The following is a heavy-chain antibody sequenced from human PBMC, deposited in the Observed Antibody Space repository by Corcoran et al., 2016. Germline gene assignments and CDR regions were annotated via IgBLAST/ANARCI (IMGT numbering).Heavy chain of an antibody. CDR1: GFTFSSYG. Sequence: QVQLVESGGGVVQPGRSLRLSCAASGFTFSSYGMHWVRQAPGKGLEWVAVISYDGSNKYYADSVKGRFTISRDNSKNTLYLQMNSLRAEDTAVYYCAKVFGADKAVAHRPDFDYWGQGTLVTVSS. CDR3: AKVFGADKAVAHRPDFDY. V-gene: IGHV3-30*18. J-gene: IGHJ4*02. CDR2: ISYDGSNK. D-gene: IGHD6-19*01.